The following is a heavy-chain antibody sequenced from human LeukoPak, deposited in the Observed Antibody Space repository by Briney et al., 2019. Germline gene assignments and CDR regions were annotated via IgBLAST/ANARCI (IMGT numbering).Heavy chain of an antibody. Sequence: GGSLRLSCAASGFTFNSYSMNWVRQAPGKGLEWVSAISGSGGSTYYADSVKGRFTISRDNSKNTLYLQMNSLRAEDTAVYYCARQQLQLWYDWGQGTLVTVSS. J-gene: IGHJ4*02. V-gene: IGHV3-23*01. D-gene: IGHD5-18*01. CDR2: ISGSGGST. CDR3: ARQQLQLWYD. CDR1: GFTFNSYS.